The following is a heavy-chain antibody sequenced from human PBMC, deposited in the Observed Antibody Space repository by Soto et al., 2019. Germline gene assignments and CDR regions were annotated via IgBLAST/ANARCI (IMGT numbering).Heavy chain of an antibody. D-gene: IGHD6-19*01. CDR3: ASLYHSGSPDFDP. CDR1: GFTFSGYD. V-gene: IGHV4-34*01. Sequence: ESLPLTCTVSGFTFSGYDWSRIRQPPGKGLDWVGEINHNGSTNYNPALKSRVTISVDTSKSQFSLKMSSVTAADEGGYSAASLYHSGSPDFDPWGQGPLVTVSS. CDR2: INHNGST. J-gene: IGHJ5*02.